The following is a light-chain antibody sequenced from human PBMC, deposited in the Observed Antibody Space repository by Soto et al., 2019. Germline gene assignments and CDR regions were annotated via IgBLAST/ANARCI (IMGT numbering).Light chain of an antibody. Sequence: IQMTQSPSSLSASVGDRVTITCRASQSISSYLNWYQQKPGKAPKLLIYAASSLQSGVPSRFSGSGSGTDFTLTISSLQPEDFATYYCLRDYNYPWTFGQGTKVDIK. V-gene: IGKV1-6*01. J-gene: IGKJ1*01. CDR2: AAS. CDR3: LRDYNYPWT. CDR1: QSISSY.